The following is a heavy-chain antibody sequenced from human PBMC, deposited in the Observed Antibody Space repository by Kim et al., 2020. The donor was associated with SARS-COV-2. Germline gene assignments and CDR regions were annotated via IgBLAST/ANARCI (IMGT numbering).Heavy chain of an antibody. CDR2: INPKAGST. J-gene: IGHJ4*02. Sequence: ASVKVSCKASGYTFTTYYIHWVRQAPGQGLEWMGIINPKAGSTSYEHKFQGNEPMTKETSTSTVYMEVSSLRSEDTAMYYCARDLDRGDYWGQGPLVTAS. CDR3: ARDLDRGDY. CDR1: GYTFTTYY. D-gene: IGHD3-10*01. V-gene: IGHV1-46*01.